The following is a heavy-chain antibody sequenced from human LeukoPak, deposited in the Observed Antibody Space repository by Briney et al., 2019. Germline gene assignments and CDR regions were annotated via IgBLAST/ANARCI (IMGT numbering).Heavy chain of an antibody. CDR3: ARGRGLGVITPYSDS. Sequence: SATLSLTCTVSGGSTSGDHWSWIRQPPEKGLEWIGCISYRGSTNYNPSLKSRVTISVDTSKKHFSLKLTSVTAADTGVYYCARGRGLGVITPYSDSWGQGTLVTVFS. CDR2: ISYRGST. J-gene: IGHJ4*02. V-gene: IGHV4-59*08. CDR1: GGSTSGDH. D-gene: IGHD3-16*02.